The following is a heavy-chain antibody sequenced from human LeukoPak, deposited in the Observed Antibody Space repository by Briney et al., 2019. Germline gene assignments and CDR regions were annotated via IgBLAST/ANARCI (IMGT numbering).Heavy chain of an antibody. CDR2: ISGSGGST. Sequence: PGGSLRLSCAASGFTFSSYAMNWVRQAPGKGLEWVSAISGSGGSTNYADSVKGRFTISRDSSKNTLYLQMSSLRAEDTAIYYCAKSASVWYLLHYWGQGTLVTVSS. J-gene: IGHJ4*02. CDR1: GFTFSSYA. V-gene: IGHV3-23*01. D-gene: IGHD6-19*01. CDR3: AKSASVWYLLHY.